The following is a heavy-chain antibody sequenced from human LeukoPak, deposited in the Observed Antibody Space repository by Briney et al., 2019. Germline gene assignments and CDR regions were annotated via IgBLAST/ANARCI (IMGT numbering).Heavy chain of an antibody. J-gene: IGHJ6*03. Sequence: GGSLRLSCAASGFTFSSYGMSWVRQAPGKALEWVSASSGSGGITYYADSVKGRFTISRDNAKNSLYLQMNSLRAEDTALYYCARRIVGATSQDYYYYMDVWGRGTTVTVSS. D-gene: IGHD1-26*01. CDR3: ARRIVGATSQDYYYYMDV. CDR2: SSGSGGIT. CDR1: GFTFSSYG. V-gene: IGHV3-23*01.